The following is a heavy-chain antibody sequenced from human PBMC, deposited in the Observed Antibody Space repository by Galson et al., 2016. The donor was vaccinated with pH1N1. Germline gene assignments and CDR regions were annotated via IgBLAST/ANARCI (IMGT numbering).Heavy chain of an antibody. Sequence: PALVKPTQTLTLTCTFFGFSLSTSGVSVTWVRQPPGKALEWLALIDWDANKYYSTSLKTRLTISKDTSRNQVVLIITNMDPVDTATYHCARSLYGDYVGGMDVWGQGTTVTVSS. CDR1: GFSLSTSGVS. J-gene: IGHJ6*02. D-gene: IGHD4-17*01. CDR3: ARSLYGDYVGGMDV. V-gene: IGHV2-70*20. CDR2: IDWDANK.